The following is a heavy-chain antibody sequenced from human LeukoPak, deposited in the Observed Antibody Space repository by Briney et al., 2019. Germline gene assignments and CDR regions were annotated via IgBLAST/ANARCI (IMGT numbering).Heavy chain of an antibody. J-gene: IGHJ1*01. CDR2: IKTDGSEK. V-gene: IGHV3-7*01. CDR3: ATYSSLNRREFQY. Sequence: GGSLRLSCEGSGFTFSNYWMGWVRQAPGKGLQWVANIKTDGSEKCYVDSVKGRFTISRDDAKNSLYLQMNSLRAEDTAVYYCATYSSLNRREFQYWGQGTLLTVSS. D-gene: IGHD3-22*01. CDR1: GFTFSNYW.